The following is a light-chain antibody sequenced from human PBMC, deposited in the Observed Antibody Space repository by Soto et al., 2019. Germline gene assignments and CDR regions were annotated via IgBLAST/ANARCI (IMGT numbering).Light chain of an antibody. Sequence: QSVLTQPPSVSAAPGQKVTISCSGNNSNIGNNYVSWYQHLPGTAPKLPIYDNNKRPSEIPDRFSGSKSGTSATLGITGLQTGDEADYYCATWDSSLSVVLFGGGTKVTVL. J-gene: IGLJ3*02. CDR1: NSNIGNNY. CDR2: DNN. CDR3: ATWDSSLSVVL. V-gene: IGLV1-51*01.